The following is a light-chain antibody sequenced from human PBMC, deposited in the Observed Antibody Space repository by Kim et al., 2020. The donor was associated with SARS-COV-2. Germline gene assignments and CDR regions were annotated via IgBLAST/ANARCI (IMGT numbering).Light chain of an antibody. Sequence: IQMTQSPPSLPASIGDRVTITCQASQDISNYFNWYQQKPGVAPRALIFDASNLATGVPSRFSGSGSGTNFTLRITSLQPEDIATYYCLQYHSFPVTFGQGTRLQF. CDR3: LQYHSFPVT. J-gene: IGKJ5*01. CDR1: QDISNY. V-gene: IGKV1-33*01. CDR2: DAS.